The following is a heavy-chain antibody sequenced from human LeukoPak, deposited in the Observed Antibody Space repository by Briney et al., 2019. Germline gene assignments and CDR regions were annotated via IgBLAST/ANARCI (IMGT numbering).Heavy chain of an antibody. CDR1: GFTFSTYW. CDR2: IKQDGTEK. Sequence: GGSLRLSCAASGFTFSTYWMSWVRQAPGKGLEWVAVIKQDGTEKYYVDSVKGRFTISRDNAKNSLYLQMNSLTAEDTAVYYCAKPQVGDLYYFDYWGQGTLVTVSS. J-gene: IGHJ4*02. CDR3: AKPQVGDLYYFDY. V-gene: IGHV3-7*03. D-gene: IGHD1-26*01.